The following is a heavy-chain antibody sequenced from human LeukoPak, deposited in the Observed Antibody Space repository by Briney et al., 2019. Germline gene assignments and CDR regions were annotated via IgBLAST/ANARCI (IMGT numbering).Heavy chain of an antibody. V-gene: IGHV4-59*01. CDR2: IYYSGST. CDR1: GGSISSYY. D-gene: IGHD3-10*01. CDR3: ARASRGHDY. J-gene: IGHJ4*02. Sequence: SETLSLTCTVSGGSISSYYWSWIRQPPGKGLEWIGYIYYSGSTNYKSSLRSRVTISVDTSKNQFSLKLTSVTAADTAVYYCARASRGHDYWGQGTLVTVSS.